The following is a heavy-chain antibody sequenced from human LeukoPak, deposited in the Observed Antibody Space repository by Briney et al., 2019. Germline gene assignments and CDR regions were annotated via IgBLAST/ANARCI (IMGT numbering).Heavy chain of an antibody. CDR3: ARRANGFDY. D-gene: IGHD2-8*01. CDR1: GGSISSSSYY. Sequence: PSETLSLTCTVSGGSISSSSYYWGWIRQPPGKGPEWIGSIYYSGSTYYNPSLKSRVTISVDTSKNQFSLKLSSVTAADTAVYYCARRANGFDYWGQGTLVTVSS. V-gene: IGHV4-39*01. CDR2: IYYSGST. J-gene: IGHJ4*02.